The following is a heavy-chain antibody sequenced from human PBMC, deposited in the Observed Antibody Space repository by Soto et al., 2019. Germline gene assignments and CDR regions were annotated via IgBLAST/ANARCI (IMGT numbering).Heavy chain of an antibody. Sequence: QITLKEAGPTLVKPTQTLTLTCTFSGFSLSTSGVGVGWIRQPPGKALEWLALIYWDDDKRYSPSLKSRLTITKDTSKNQVVLTMTNMDPVDTATYYCAHTITVEFGELLWWCSDYFDSGGPGTLVTVSS. V-gene: IGHV2-5*02. CDR3: AHTITVEFGELLWWCSDYFDS. CDR1: GFSLSTSGVG. J-gene: IGHJ4*02. D-gene: IGHD3-10*01. CDR2: IYWDDDK.